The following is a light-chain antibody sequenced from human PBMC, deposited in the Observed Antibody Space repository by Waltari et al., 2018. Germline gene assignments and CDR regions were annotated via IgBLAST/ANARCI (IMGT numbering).Light chain of an antibody. CDR3: SSYTSSSTLLV. V-gene: IGLV2-14*01. CDR1: SSDVGGYNY. Sequence: QSALTQPASVSGSPGQSITISCTGTSSDVGGYNYVSWYQQHPGKAPKLMIYEVSNRPSGCSNRFSGSKSGNTASLTISGLQAEDEADYYCSSYTSSSTLLVFGGGPKLTVL. J-gene: IGLJ2*01. CDR2: EVS.